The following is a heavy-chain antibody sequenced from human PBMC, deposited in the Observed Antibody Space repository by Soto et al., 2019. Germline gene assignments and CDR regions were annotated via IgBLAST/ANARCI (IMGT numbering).Heavy chain of an antibody. V-gene: IGHV4-39*01. CDR3: ARRGSCSSTSCYAFDF. D-gene: IGHD2-2*01. CDR2: IYYSGDT. Sequence: SETLSLTCTVSSGSFSSGSYSWGWIRQPPGKGLEWIGSIYYSGDTYYNPSLESRVTISIDTSNKQFSLKVSSLTATDTAVYYCARRGSCSSTSCYAFDFWAQGTLVTVSS. J-gene: IGHJ4*01. CDR1: SGSFSSGSYS.